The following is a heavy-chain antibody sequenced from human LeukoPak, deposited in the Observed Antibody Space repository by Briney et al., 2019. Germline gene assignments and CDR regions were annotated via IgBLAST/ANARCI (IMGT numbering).Heavy chain of an antibody. J-gene: IGHJ4*02. CDR1: GYTFISFD. V-gene: IGHV1-8*02. Sequence: ASVKVSCKASGYTFISFDIIWVRQATGQGLEWMGWVNPNSADRGYAQKFRGRVTMTRSTSISTAYMELSSLRSEDSAVYYCARGAGGSGYYYLLTWGQGTLVTVSS. CDR2: VNPNSADR. CDR3: ARGAGGSGYYYLLT. D-gene: IGHD3-10*01.